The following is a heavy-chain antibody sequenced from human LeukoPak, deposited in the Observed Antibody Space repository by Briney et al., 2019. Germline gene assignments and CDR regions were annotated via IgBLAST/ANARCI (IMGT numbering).Heavy chain of an antibody. D-gene: IGHD2-2*01. Sequence: PGGSPRLSCAASGFTFSSYAMYWVRQTPGKGLEWVTVISNDGSNKYYADSVKGRFTVSRDNSRNTLFLEMNSLRTEDTSVYYCARSGCSSTTCSPEYWGQGTLVSVSS. V-gene: IGHV3-30-3*01. J-gene: IGHJ4*02. CDR2: ISNDGSNK. CDR3: ARSGCSSTTCSPEY. CDR1: GFTFSSYA.